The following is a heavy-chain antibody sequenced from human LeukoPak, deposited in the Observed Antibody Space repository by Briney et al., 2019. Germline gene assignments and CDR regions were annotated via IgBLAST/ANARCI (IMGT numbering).Heavy chain of an antibody. Sequence: GESLKISCKGSGYSFTSYWIGWVRQMPGKGLEWMGIIYPGDSDTRYSPSFQGQVTISADKSISTAYLQWSSLKASDTAMYYCARGGSGSYYPLYFDYWGQGTLVTVSS. CDR1: GYSFTSYW. D-gene: IGHD3-10*01. J-gene: IGHJ4*02. CDR2: IYPGDSDT. V-gene: IGHV5-51*01. CDR3: ARGGSGSYYPLYFDY.